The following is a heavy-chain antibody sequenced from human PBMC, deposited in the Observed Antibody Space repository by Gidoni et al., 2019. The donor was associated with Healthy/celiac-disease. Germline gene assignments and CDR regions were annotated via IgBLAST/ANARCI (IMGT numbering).Heavy chain of an antibody. CDR1: GGSFSGYY. V-gene: IGHV4-34*01. CDR3: ARRSKPGYSSSWYGFGVWFDP. Sequence: QVQLQQWGAGLLKPSETLSLTCAVYGGSFSGYYWSWIRQPPGKGLEWIGEINHSGSTNYNPSLKSRVTISVDTSKNQFSLKLSSVTAADTAVYYCARRSKPGYSSSWYGFGVWFDPWGQGTLVTVSS. CDR2: INHSGST. D-gene: IGHD6-13*01. J-gene: IGHJ5*02.